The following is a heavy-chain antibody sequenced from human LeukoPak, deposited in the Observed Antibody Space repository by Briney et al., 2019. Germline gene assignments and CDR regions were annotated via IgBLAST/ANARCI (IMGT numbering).Heavy chain of an antibody. CDR2: IYYSGST. CDR1: GGSISSGGYY. D-gene: IGHD1-26*01. V-gene: IGHV4-31*03. J-gene: IGHJ4*02. Sequence: SETLSLTCTVSGGSISSGGYYWSWIRQHPGKGLEWIGYIYYSGSTYYNPSLKSRVTISVDTSKNQFSLKLSSVTAADTAVYYCARDWSLYSGSYFYFDYWGQGTLVTVSS. CDR3: ARDWSLYSGSYFYFDY.